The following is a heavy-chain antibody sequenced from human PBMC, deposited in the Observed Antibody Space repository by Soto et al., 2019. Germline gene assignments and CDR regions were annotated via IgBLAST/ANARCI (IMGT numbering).Heavy chain of an antibody. CDR1: GYSISSSVW. V-gene: IGHV4-4*02. CDR2: VFHTGDT. D-gene: IGHD7-27*01. CDR3: ARKAWVRFDY. J-gene: IGHJ4*02. Sequence: XETLSLTCSVSGYSISSSVWWTWVRQPPGKGLEWIGEVFHTGDTYFNPSLRSRVAMSVDKSTNEFSLKVTSVTAADTAIYYCARKAWVRFDYWGQGALVTVSS.